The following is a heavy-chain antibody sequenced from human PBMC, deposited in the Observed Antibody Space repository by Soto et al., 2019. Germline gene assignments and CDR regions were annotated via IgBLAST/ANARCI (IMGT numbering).Heavy chain of an antibody. J-gene: IGHJ6*02. CDR1: RFTFNSYS. CDR2: ISGSGGNT. D-gene: IGHD3-9*01. Sequence: GGSLRLSCAASRFTFNSYSMSWVRQAPGKGLEWVSGISGSGGNTFYADSVKGRFTISRDNSKDTLYLQMNTLRAEDTAVYFCAREGVGSTGYFGYYGLDVWGQGTTVTVSS. CDR3: AREGVGSTGYFGYYGLDV. V-gene: IGHV3-23*01.